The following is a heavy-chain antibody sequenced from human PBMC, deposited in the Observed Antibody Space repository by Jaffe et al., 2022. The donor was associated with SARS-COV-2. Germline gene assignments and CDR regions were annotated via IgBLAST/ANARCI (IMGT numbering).Heavy chain of an antibody. CDR2: INHGGNT. J-gene: IGHJ4*02. Sequence: HVQLQQWGAGLLKPSETLSLTCAVYGGSLSGYYWSWIRQPPGKGLEWIGEINHGGNTNYNPSLKSRLTMSLDTSKNQFSLRLSSVTAADTAVYYCARDDFYYDGSGFYYWGQGALVTVSS. CDR1: GGSLSGYY. V-gene: IGHV4-34*01. CDR3: ARDDFYYDGSGFYY. D-gene: IGHD3-22*01.